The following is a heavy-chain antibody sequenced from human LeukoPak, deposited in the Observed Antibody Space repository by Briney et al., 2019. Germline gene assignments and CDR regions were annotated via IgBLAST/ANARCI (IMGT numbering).Heavy chain of an antibody. D-gene: IGHD6-13*01. CDR1: GFSFSTYA. V-gene: IGHV3-33*01. Sequence: GTSLRLSCAASGFSFSTYAMHWVRQAPGKGLDWVAMIWSDASNQYYADSVKGRFTISRDNSKNTLYLQLNSLRAEDTAMYYCATERDSSWTFDSWGQGTLVTVSS. J-gene: IGHJ4*02. CDR2: IWSDASNQ. CDR3: ATERDSSWTFDS.